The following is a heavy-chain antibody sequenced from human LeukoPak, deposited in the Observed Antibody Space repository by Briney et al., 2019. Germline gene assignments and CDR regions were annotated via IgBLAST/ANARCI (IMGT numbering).Heavy chain of an antibody. Sequence: GGSLRLSCAASGFSFSSYYMSWVRQAPGKGLEWVALINPDGSERYYVDSVKGRSTISRDNAKNSLYLQMNSLRAEDTAVYYCARERVGSSWYFDYWGQGTLVTVSS. V-gene: IGHV3-7*03. CDR1: GFSFSSYY. D-gene: IGHD6-13*01. CDR2: INPDGSER. CDR3: ARERVGSSWYFDY. J-gene: IGHJ4*02.